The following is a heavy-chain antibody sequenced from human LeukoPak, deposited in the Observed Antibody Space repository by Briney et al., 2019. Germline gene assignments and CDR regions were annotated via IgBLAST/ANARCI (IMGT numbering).Heavy chain of an antibody. J-gene: IGHJ6*02. CDR3: ARDNRKRLGTRYYGMDV. V-gene: IGHV4-30-2*01. Sequence: SQTLSLTCAVSGGSISSGGYSWSWIRQPPGKGLEWIGYIYHSGSTYYNPSLKSRVTISVDRSKNQFSLKLSSVTAADTAVYYCARDNRKRLGTRYYGMDVWGQGTTVTVSS. CDR1: GGSISSGGYS. CDR2: IYHSGST. D-gene: IGHD2-8*01.